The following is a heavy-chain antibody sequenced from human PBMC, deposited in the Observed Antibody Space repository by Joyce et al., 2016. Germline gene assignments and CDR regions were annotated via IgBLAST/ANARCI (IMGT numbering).Heavy chain of an antibody. CDR2: IFPGDSGT. J-gene: IGHJ3*02. D-gene: IGHD2-21*01. CDR3: ARRSEVNMIAVIDDVLDI. V-gene: IGHV5-51*01. CDR1: GYSFTSQW. Sequence: EVQLVQSGAEVKKPGDSLKIACKGSGYSFTSQWIGWVRQMPGKGLEWMGIIFPGDSGTRYSPSFQGQVSMSVDKSINTAYLQWRSLKVADTSIYYCARRSEVNMIAVIDDVLDIWGQGTLVTVSS.